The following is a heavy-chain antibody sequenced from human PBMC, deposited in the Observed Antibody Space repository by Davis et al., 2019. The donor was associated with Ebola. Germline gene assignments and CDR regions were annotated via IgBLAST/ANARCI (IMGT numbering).Heavy chain of an antibody. D-gene: IGHD3-10*01. Sequence: ASVKVSCKASGYTFTSYDINWVRQATGQGLEWMGWMNPNSVNTGYAQKFQGRVTMTRNTSISTAYMELSSLRSEDTAVYYCARESNYGSGMFYYGMDVWGQGTTVTVSS. CDR1: GYTFTSYD. V-gene: IGHV1-8*01. CDR2: MNPNSVNT. CDR3: ARESNYGSGMFYYGMDV. J-gene: IGHJ6*02.